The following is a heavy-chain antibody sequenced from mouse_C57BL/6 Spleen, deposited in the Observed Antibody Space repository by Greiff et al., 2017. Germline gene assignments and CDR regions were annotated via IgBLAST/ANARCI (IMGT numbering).Heavy chain of an antibody. V-gene: IGHV1-15*01. CDR1: GYTFTDYE. CDR2: IDPETGGT. CDR3: TAYDYDVDYAMDY. Sequence: QVQLQQSGAELVRPGASVTLSCKASGYTFTDYEMHWVKQTPVHGLEWIGAIDPETGGTAYNQKFKGKAILTADKSSSTAYMELRSLTSEDSAVYYCTAYDYDVDYAMDYWGQGTSVTVSS. J-gene: IGHJ4*01. D-gene: IGHD2-4*01.